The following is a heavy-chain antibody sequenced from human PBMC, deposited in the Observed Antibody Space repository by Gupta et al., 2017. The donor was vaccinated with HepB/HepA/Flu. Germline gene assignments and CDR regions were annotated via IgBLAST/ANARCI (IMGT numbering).Heavy chain of an antibody. V-gene: IGHV4-30-2*01. CDR3: ARGNGVADPTFDY. J-gene: IGHJ4*02. D-gene: IGHD3-3*01. CDR2: IYHSGST. CDR1: GGSISSGGYS. Sequence: QLQLQESGSGLVKPSQTLSLTCAVSGGSISSGGYSLSWIRQPPGKGLEWIGYIYHSGSTYYNPSLKSRVIISVDRSKNQFSLKLSSVTAADTAVYYCARGNGVADPTFDYWGQGTLVTVSS.